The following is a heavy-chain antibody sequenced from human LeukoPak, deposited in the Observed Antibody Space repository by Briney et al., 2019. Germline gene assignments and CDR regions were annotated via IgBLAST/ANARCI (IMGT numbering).Heavy chain of an antibody. J-gene: IGHJ4*02. D-gene: IGHD6-13*01. Sequence: SKTLSLTCSVSGGSIRSYFWSRIRQSAGKGLEHIGRIYTTGSTNYNPSLRSRVTMSVDTSKNQFSLNLKSVNAADTAVYYCARAGYTSTWTFDYWGQGILVTVSS. CDR1: GGSIRSYF. CDR2: IYTTGST. CDR3: ARAGYTSTWTFDY. V-gene: IGHV4-4*07.